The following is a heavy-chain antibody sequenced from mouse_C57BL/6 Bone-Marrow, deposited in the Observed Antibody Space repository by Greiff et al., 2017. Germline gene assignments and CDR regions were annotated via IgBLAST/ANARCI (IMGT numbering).Heavy chain of an antibody. CDR3: TTYCLFDY. V-gene: IGHV14-4*01. CDR1: GFNIKDDY. CDR2: IDPENGDT. Sequence: EVQLQQSGAEPVRPGASVKLSCTASGFNIKDDYMHWVKQRPEQGLEWIGWIDPENGDTEYASKFQGKATITADTSSNTAYLQLSSLTSEDTAVYYCTTYCLFDYWGQGTTLTVSS. J-gene: IGHJ2*01.